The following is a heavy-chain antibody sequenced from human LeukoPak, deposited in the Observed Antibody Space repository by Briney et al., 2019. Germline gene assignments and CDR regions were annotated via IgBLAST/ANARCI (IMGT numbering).Heavy chain of an antibody. CDR2: IYPGDSDT. Sequence: GESLKISCEGSGYTFTSYWIAWVRQMPGKGLEWMGIIYPGDSDTRYSPSFQGQVTISADKSISTAYLQWSSLKASDTAMYYCARGWNDVYFDYWGQGTLVTVSS. CDR3: ARGWNDVYFDY. V-gene: IGHV5-51*01. D-gene: IGHD1-1*01. CDR1: GYTFTSYW. J-gene: IGHJ4*02.